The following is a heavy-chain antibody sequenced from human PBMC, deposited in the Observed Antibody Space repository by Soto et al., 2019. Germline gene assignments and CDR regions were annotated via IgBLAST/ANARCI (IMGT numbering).Heavy chain of an antibody. J-gene: IGHJ5*02. CDR3: ARDVRSGTRGFRWFDP. CDR2: IYYSGST. CDR1: GGSISSGGYY. Sequence: QVQLQESGPGLVKPSQTLSLTCTVSGGSISSGGYYWSWIRQHPGKGLEWIGYIYYSGSTYYNPSLKSRVTISVDTSKNQFSLKLSSVTAADTAVYYCARDVRSGTRGFRWFDPWGQGTLVTVSS. V-gene: IGHV4-31*03. D-gene: IGHD1-7*01.